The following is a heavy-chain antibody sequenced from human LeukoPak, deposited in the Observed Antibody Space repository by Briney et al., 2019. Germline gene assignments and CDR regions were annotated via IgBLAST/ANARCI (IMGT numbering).Heavy chain of an antibody. D-gene: IGHD4-23*01. CDR2: IKQDGSEK. Sequence: GGSLRLSCAASGFTFGSYWMTWVRQAPGKGLEWVANIKQDGSEKYYVDSVKDRFAISRDNAKNSVSLQMNSLRAEDTAVYYCAGAKTNSHYYYMDVWGKGTTVTVSS. CDR1: GFTFGSYW. V-gene: IGHV3-7*01. CDR3: AGAKTNSHYYYMDV. J-gene: IGHJ6*03.